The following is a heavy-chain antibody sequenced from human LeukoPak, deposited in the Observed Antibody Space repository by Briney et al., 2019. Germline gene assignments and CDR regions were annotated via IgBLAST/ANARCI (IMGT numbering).Heavy chain of an antibody. Sequence: GGPLRLSCAASGFTFSSYAMSWVRQAPGKGLEWVSAISGSGGSTYYADSVKGRFTISRDNSKSTLYLQMNSLRAEDTAVYYCAKVFRDSSGYYIFDYWGQGTLVTVSS. CDR2: ISGSGGST. CDR1: GFTFSSYA. D-gene: IGHD3-22*01. V-gene: IGHV3-23*01. CDR3: AKVFRDSSGYYIFDY. J-gene: IGHJ4*02.